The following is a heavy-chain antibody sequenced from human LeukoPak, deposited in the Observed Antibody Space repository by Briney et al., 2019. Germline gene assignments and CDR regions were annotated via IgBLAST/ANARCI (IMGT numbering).Heavy chain of an antibody. CDR3: ARESGVATIFYYYYMDV. CDR2: ISSSSSYI. J-gene: IGHJ6*03. V-gene: IGHV3-21*04. Sequence: GGSLRLSCAASGFTFSSYSMNWVRQAPGKGPEGVSSISSSSSYIYYADSVKGRFTISRDNAKNSLYLQMNSLRAEDTALYYCARESGVATIFYYYYMDVWGKGTTVTVSS. CDR1: GFTFSSYS. D-gene: IGHD5-12*01.